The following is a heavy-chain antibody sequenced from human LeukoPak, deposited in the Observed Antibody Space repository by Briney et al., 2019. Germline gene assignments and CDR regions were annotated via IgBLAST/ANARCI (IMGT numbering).Heavy chain of an antibody. V-gene: IGHV3-23*01. Sequence: PGGSLRLSCAASGFTFSSYAMSWVRQAPGKGLEWVSAISGSGGSTYYADSVKGRFTISRDNSKNTLYLQMNSLRAEDTAVYYCAKDLILLWFGELLNPLRLEFDYWGQGTLVTVSS. CDR3: AKDLILLWFGELLNPLRLEFDY. CDR2: ISGSGGST. CDR1: GFTFSSYA. D-gene: IGHD3-10*01. J-gene: IGHJ4*02.